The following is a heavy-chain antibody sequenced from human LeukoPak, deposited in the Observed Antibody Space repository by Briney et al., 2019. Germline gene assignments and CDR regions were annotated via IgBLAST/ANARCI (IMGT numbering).Heavy chain of an antibody. J-gene: IGHJ4*02. Sequence: GGSLRLSCAASGFTFSDYGMHRVRQAPGKGLEWVAVIWYDGSNKYYADSVKGRFTISRDNSKNTLYLQMNSLRAEDTAVYYCARLRGAPTRDYFDYWGQGTLVTVSS. CDR2: IWYDGSNK. CDR1: GFTFSDYG. D-gene: IGHD1-26*01. V-gene: IGHV3-33*01. CDR3: ARLRGAPTRDYFDY.